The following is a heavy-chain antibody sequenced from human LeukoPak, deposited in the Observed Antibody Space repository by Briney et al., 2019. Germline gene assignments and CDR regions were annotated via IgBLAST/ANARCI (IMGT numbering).Heavy chain of an antibody. Sequence: SETLSLTCAVYGRPFSGYYWSWIRQPPGKGLEWIGEINHRGSTNYNPSLKSRVTKSVDTSKNQFSLKLSSVTAADTAVYYCATSKYQLLLDAFDIWGQGTMVTVSS. CDR2: INHRGST. D-gene: IGHD2-2*01. V-gene: IGHV4-34*01. J-gene: IGHJ3*02. CDR3: ATSKYQLLLDAFDI. CDR1: GRPFSGYY.